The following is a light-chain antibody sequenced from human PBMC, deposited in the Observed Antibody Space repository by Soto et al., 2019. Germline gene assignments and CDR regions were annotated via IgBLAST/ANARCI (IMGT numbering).Light chain of an antibody. Sequence: DIQMTQSPSTLSASVGDRVTITCRASQNIDTFLAWYQQKPGKAPIFLIYKASSLESGVPSRFSGSGSGTEFTLTISSLQPDDFATYYCQQYYDYPLTFGQGTKVDIK. CDR2: KAS. CDR3: QQYYDYPLT. J-gene: IGKJ2*01. CDR1: QNIDTF. V-gene: IGKV1-5*03.